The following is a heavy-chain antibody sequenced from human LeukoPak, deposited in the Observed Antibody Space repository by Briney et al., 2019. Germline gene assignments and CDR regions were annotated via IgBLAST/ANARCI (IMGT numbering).Heavy chain of an antibody. CDR2: INHSGCT. J-gene: IGHJ3*02. D-gene: IGHD6-19*01. CDR1: GGSFSGYY. V-gene: IGHV4-34*01. CDR3: AREENIAVAGIDI. Sequence: SETLSLTCAVYGGSFSGYYWSWIRQPPRKGLEWIGEINHSGCTNYNPSLKSRVTISVDTSKNQFSLKLSSVIAADTAVYYCAREENIAVAGIDIWGQGTMVTVSS.